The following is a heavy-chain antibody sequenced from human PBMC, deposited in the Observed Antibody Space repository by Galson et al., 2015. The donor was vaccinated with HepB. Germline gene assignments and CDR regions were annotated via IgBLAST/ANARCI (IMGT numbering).Heavy chain of an antibody. CDR1: GFSFSDYT. Sequence: SLRLSCAASGFSFSDYTMNWVRQAPGKGLEWVSSISSSSSYIYYADSVKGRFTISRDNAKNSLYLQMNSLRAEDTAVYYCARHGYYYDSSGYYELGYWGQGTLVTVSS. CDR3: ARHGYYYDSSGYYELGY. V-gene: IGHV3-21*01. CDR2: ISSSSSYI. J-gene: IGHJ4*02. D-gene: IGHD3-22*01.